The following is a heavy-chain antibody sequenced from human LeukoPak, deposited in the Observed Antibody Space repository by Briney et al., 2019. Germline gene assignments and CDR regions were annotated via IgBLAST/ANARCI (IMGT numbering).Heavy chain of an antibody. CDR3: ARAVAAAGTR. D-gene: IGHD6-13*01. J-gene: IGHJ4*02. V-gene: IGHV4-59*12. CDR2: IYYSGST. Sequence: PSETLSLTCTVSGGSISSYYWSWIRQPPGKGLEWIGYIYYSGSTNYNPSLKSRVTISVDTSKNQFSLKLSPVTAADTAVYYCARAVAAAGTRWGQGTLVTVSS. CDR1: GGSISSYY.